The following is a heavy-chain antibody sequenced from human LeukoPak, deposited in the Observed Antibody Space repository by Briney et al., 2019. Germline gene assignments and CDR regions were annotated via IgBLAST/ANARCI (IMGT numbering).Heavy chain of an antibody. Sequence: GGSLRLSCAASGFIFNSYAMSWVRQAPGKGLEWVANIKQDGSEKYYVDSVKGRFTISRDNAKNSLYLQMNSLRAEDTAVYYCARVGWLVFWGQGTLVTVSS. CDR3: ARVGWLVF. J-gene: IGHJ4*02. CDR2: IKQDGSEK. V-gene: IGHV3-7*01. D-gene: IGHD6-19*01. CDR1: GFIFNSYA.